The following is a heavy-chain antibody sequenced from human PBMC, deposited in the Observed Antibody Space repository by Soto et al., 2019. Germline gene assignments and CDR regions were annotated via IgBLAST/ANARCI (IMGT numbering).Heavy chain of an antibody. CDR3: AHHRGTTGPTRLEFDY. CDR1: GITFSNYA. D-gene: IGHD1-1*01. CDR2: IGGSAGGT. V-gene: IGHV3-23*01. Sequence: EVQLLESGGGLVQPGGSLRLSCTASGITFSNYAMSWVRQAPGKGLEWVSTIGGSAGGTYYAYSVKGRFTISRDNSKNTLYLQMNSLRAEDTAVYYCAHHRGTTGPTRLEFDYWGQGTLVTVSS. J-gene: IGHJ4*02.